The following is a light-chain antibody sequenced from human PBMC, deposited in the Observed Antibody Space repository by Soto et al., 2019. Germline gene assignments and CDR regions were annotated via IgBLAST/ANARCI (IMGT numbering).Light chain of an antibody. CDR2: KAS. CDR1: QSISSC. V-gene: IGKV1-5*03. Sequence: DIQMTQSPSTLSASVGDRVTITCRASQSISSCLAWYQQKPGKAPKLLIYKASSLESGVPSRFSGSGSGTEFTLTTSSLQTDDLATYYCQQYNSYSWTFGQGTKVEIK. J-gene: IGKJ1*01. CDR3: QQYNSYSWT.